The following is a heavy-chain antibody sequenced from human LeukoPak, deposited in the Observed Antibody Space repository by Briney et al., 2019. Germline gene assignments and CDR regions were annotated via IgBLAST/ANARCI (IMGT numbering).Heavy chain of an antibody. V-gene: IGHV3-23*01. CDR2: ISGTAGYT. CDR3: AKDAGVMVRGVFAY. D-gene: IGHD3-10*01. Sequence: GGSLRLSCAASGFTFSSYAMYWVRQAPGTGLEWVSSISGTAGYTYYADSVKGRFTISRDNSKNALYLQMNSLRAEDTAIYYCAKDAGVMVRGVFAYWGQGTLASVSS. CDR1: GFTFSSYA. J-gene: IGHJ4*02.